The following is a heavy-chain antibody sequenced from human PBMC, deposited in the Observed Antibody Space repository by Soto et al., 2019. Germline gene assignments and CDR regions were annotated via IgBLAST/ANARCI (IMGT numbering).Heavy chain of an antibody. CDR2: IYHTGST. D-gene: IGHD6-19*01. CDR3: ARVPWQWLGGYAFDI. Sequence: PSETLSLTCVVSGASISSTYWWSWVRQPPGKGLEWIGEIYHTGSTKYNPSLKSRATISVDTSKNQFTLKLSSVTAADTAVYYCARVPWQWLGGYAFDIWGQGTMVTVSS. CDR1: GASISSTYW. J-gene: IGHJ3*02. V-gene: IGHV4-4*02.